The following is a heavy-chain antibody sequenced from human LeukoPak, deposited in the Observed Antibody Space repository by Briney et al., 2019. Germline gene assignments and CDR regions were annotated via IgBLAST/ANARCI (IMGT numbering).Heavy chain of an antibody. J-gene: IGHJ4*02. CDR1: GGSISSYY. CDR3: ARYYYDSSGYYYVLDY. V-gene: IGHV4-59*01. Sequence: KPSETLSLTCTVSGGSISSYYWSWIRQPPGKGLEWIGYIYYSGSTNYNPSLKSRVTISVDTSKNQFSLKLSSVTAADTAVYYCARYYYDSSGYYYVLDYWGQGTLVTVSS. CDR2: IYYSGST. D-gene: IGHD3-22*01.